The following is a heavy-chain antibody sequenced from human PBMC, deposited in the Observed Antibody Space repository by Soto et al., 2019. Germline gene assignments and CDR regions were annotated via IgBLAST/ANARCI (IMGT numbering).Heavy chain of an antibody. CDR1: GYTFTSYG. CDR2: ISAHNGNT. J-gene: IGHJ4*02. D-gene: IGHD1-1*01. V-gene: IGHV1-18*01. Sequence: QVHVVQSGAEVKKPGASVKVSCKGSGYTFTSYGITWVRQAPGQGLEWMGWISAHNGNTDYAQKHQGRVTVTRDTSTSTAYMELRSLRSDDTAVYYCARGRYGDYWGQGALVTVSS. CDR3: ARGRYGDY.